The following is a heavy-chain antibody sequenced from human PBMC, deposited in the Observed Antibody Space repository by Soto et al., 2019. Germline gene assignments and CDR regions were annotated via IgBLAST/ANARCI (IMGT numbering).Heavy chain of an antibody. CDR3: ASFCCGGPCSGYYYGMDV. CDR2: ISAYNGNT. V-gene: IGHV1-18*01. CDR1: GYTFTSYG. J-gene: IGHJ6*02. D-gene: IGHD2-15*01. Sequence: ASVKVSCKASGYTFTSYGISWVRQAPGQGLEWMGWISAYNGNTNYAQKLQGRVTMTTDTSTSTAYMELRSLRSDDTAVYYCASFCCGGPCSGYYYGMDVWGQGTTVTVSS.